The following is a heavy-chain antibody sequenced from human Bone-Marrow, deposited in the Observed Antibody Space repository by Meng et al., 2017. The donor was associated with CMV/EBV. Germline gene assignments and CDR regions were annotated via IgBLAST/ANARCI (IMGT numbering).Heavy chain of an antibody. V-gene: IGHV4-39*01. J-gene: IGHJ4*02. CDR3: AGRRITSCFYY. CDR1: GGSISSSSYY. D-gene: IGHD2-2*01. CDR2: IYYSGST. Sequence: SEPLSLTCTVSGGSISSSSYYWGWLRQPPGKGLEWIGSIYYSGSTYYNPSLRSRVTISVDTSKNQFSLKLSAVTAADTAVYYCAGRRITSCFYYWGQGTLVTVSS.